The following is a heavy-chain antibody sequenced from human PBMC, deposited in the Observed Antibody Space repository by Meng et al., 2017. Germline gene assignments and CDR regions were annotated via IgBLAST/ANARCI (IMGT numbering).Heavy chain of an antibody. D-gene: IGHD4-17*01. J-gene: IGHJ5*02. Sequence: QWQRQESGPGLVKPSETSSPPCNVPGGSISSSRYYWGWIRQPPGKGLEWIGSIYYSGSTYYNPSLKSRVTISVDTSKNQFSLKLSSVTAADTAVYYCARGHNDYGDYPNWFDPWGQGTLVTVSS. CDR3: ARGHNDYGDYPNWFDP. CDR1: GGSISSSRYY. CDR2: IYYSGST. V-gene: IGHV4-39*07.